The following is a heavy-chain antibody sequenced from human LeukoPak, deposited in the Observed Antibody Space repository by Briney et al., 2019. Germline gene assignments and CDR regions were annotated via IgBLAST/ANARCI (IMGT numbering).Heavy chain of an antibody. CDR2: ISGSGGST. V-gene: IGHV3-23*01. D-gene: IGHD4-11*01. J-gene: IGHJ3*02. Sequence: GGSLRLSCAASGFTFTSYAMSWVRQAPGKGLEWVSGISGSGGSTYYADSVKGRFTISRDNSKNTLYLQMDSLRAEDTAIYFCAKGRRYSDSSDAFDIWGQGTMVTVSS. CDR3: AKGRRYSDSSDAFDI. CDR1: GFTFTSYA.